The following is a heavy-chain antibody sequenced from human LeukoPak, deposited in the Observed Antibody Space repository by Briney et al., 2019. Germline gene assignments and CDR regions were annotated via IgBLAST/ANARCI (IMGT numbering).Heavy chain of an antibody. J-gene: IGHJ4*02. Sequence: SETLSLTCAVYGGSFSGYYLSWIRQPPGKGLEWIGEINHSGSTNYNPSLKSRVTISVDTSKNQFSLKLSSVTAADTAVYYCARVEMATIDYWGQGTLVTVSS. V-gene: IGHV4-34*01. CDR2: INHSGST. CDR3: ARVEMATIDY. CDR1: GGSFSGYY. D-gene: IGHD5-24*01.